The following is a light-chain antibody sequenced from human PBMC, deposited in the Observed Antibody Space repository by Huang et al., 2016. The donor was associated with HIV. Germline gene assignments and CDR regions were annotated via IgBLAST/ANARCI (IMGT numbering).Light chain of an antibody. CDR3: QQSDDTPRT. V-gene: IGKV1-39*01. Sequence: DIQMTQSPSSLSASVGDRVTIACRAIQDIRKYLSWYQLKPGEAPKLLMHSASSLQSGVPARCSGSGSGTDFTLTIASLQPEDFATYYCQQSDDTPRTFGQGTKVVI. J-gene: IGKJ1*01. CDR1: QDIRKY. CDR2: SAS.